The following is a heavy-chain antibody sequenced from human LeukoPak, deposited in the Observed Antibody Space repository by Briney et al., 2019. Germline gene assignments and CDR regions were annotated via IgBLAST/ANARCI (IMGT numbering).Heavy chain of an antibody. D-gene: IGHD2-2*01. V-gene: IGHV4-34*01. J-gene: IGHJ4*02. CDR3: ARGRAVVPAASRGYFDY. CDR1: GGSFSGYY. CDR2: INHSGST. Sequence: SETLSLTCAVYGGSFSGYYWSWIRRPPGKGLEWIGEINHSGSTNYNPSLKSRVTISVDTSKNQFSLKLSSVTAADTAVYYCARGRAVVPAASRGYFDYWGQGTLVTVSS.